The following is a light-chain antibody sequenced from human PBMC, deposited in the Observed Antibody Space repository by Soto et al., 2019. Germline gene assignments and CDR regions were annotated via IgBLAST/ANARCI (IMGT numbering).Light chain of an antibody. J-gene: IGKJ1*01. CDR1: QSVGTN. V-gene: IGKV3-15*01. Sequence: EVVMTQSPATLSVSPGERATLSCRASQSVGTNLAWYQHNSGQPPRLLIYRASTRVTGVSGRFSGSGSGTEFTLTISSLQSEDFAVYYCQQYNNWPPWTFGQGTKVEIK. CDR3: QQYNNWPPWT. CDR2: RAS.